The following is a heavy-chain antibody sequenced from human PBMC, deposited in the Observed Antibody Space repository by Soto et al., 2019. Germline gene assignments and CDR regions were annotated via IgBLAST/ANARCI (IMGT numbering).Heavy chain of an antibody. CDR2: ISAYNGNT. V-gene: IGHV1-18*01. CDR3: ARGPSRFLEWLSPPFDY. CDR1: GYSNTSYR. D-gene: IGHD3-3*01. J-gene: IGHJ4*02. Sequence: PVNRYCKASGYSNTSYRIGWLRQKKEKALEWMGWISAYNGNTNYAQKLQGRVTMTTYTSTSTAYMELRSLRSDDTAVYYCARGPSRFLEWLSPPFDYWGQGTLVTVSS.